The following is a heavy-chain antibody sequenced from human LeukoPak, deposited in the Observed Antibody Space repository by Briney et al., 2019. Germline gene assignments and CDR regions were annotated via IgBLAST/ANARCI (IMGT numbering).Heavy chain of an antibody. J-gene: IGHJ4*02. D-gene: IGHD4-17*01. Sequence: ASVKVSCKASGGTFSSYAISWVRQAPGQGLEWMGRIIPIFGTANYAQKFQGRVTITTDESTSTAYMELSSLRSEDTAVYYCLVPTMVTTGLREYWGQGTLVTVSS. CDR3: LVPTMVTTGLREY. CDR2: IIPIFGTA. CDR1: GGTFSSYA. V-gene: IGHV1-69*05.